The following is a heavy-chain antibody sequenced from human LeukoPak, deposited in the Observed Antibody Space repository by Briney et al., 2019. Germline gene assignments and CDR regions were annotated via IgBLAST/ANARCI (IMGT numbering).Heavy chain of an antibody. J-gene: IGHJ6*02. CDR3: ARSRGGSSWYYGVYYYGMDV. V-gene: IGHV4-39*01. CDR1: GDSISSSTYY. CDR2: IYYSGST. Sequence: PSETLSLTCTVSGDSISSSTYYWGWIRQPPGKGLEWIGTIYYSGSTYYNPSLKSRVTISVDTSKNQFSLKLSSVTAADTAVYYCARSRGGSSWYYGVYYYGMDVWGQGTTVTVSS. D-gene: IGHD6-13*01.